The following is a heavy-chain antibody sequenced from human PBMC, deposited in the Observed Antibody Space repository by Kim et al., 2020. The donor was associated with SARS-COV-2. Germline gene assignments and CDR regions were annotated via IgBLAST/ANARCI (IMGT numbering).Heavy chain of an antibody. CDR2: GGT. V-gene: IGHV4-61*07. J-gene: IGHJ4*02. CDR3: ARQVEGFDI. D-gene: IGHD2-2*01. Sequence: GGTDYHPARKSRATISVDMSKNQFSLVMNSVTAADTAVYYCARQVEGFDIWGQGTLVAVSS.